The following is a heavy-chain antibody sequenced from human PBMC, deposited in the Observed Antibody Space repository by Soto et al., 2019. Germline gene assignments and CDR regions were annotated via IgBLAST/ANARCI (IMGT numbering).Heavy chain of an antibody. CDR1: GGSVSSYF. D-gene: IGHD3-16*01. V-gene: IGHV4-59*08. J-gene: IGHJ3*02. CDR2: IYYSGST. CDR3: ARFGVITMFGGVLTVFDI. Sequence: SETLSLTCTVSGGSVSSYFWSWIRQPPGKGLEWIAYIYYSGSTNYNPSLKSRVTISVDTSKNQFSLKLSSVTAADTAVYYCARFGVITMFGGVLTVFDIWGKGKRVPV.